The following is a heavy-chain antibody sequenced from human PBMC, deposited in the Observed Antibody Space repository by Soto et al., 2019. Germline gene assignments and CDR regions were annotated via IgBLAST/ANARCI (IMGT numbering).Heavy chain of an antibody. CDR1: GGTFSSYT. D-gene: IGHD4-17*01. J-gene: IGHJ4*02. V-gene: IGHV1-69*04. Sequence: SVKVSCKASGGTFSSYTISWVRQAPGQGLEWMGRIIPILGIANYAQKFQGRVTITADKSTSTAYMELSSLRSEDTAVYYCARDRGRLGDGDYYFDYWGQGTLVTVSS. CDR3: ARDRGRLGDGDYYFDY. CDR2: IIPILGIA.